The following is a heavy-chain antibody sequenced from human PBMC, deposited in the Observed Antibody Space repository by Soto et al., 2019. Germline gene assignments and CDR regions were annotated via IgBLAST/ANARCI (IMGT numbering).Heavy chain of an antibody. V-gene: IGHV3-23*01. CDR3: AKTYYDLSSGYYFDY. J-gene: IGHJ4*02. CDR2: ISGNPGST. CDR1: VFTLSSYV. D-gene: IGHD3-3*01. Sequence: PGGSLRLSCAASVFTLSSYVMSWVRQAPGKGLEWVSSISGNPGSTYYADSVKGRFTISRANSKKTLSLQMKSLRAEDTAVYYCAKTYYDLSSGYYFDYWGQGALVTVSS.